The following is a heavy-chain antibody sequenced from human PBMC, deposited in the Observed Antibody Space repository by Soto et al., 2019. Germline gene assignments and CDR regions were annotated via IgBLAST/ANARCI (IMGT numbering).Heavy chain of an antibody. J-gene: IGHJ6*02. V-gene: IGHV1-3*01. CDR1: GYSFTKYG. CDR2: INPGNGDT. Sequence: ASVKVSCKTSGYSFTKYGLHWVRQAPGQRLEWMGWINPGNGDTKYSEKFQGRVTITRDTSATTAYMELSSLRSEDSAVFYCARTDCSSTSCYNYYYYGMDVWGQGTTVTVSS. D-gene: IGHD2-2*01. CDR3: ARTDCSSTSCYNYYYYGMDV.